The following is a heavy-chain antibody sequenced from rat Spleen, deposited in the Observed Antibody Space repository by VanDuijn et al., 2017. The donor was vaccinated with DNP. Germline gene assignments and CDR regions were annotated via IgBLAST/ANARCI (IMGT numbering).Heavy chain of an antibody. CDR3: TRGPIYYSSSYIPDY. V-gene: IGHV4-2*01. D-gene: IGHD1-2*01. Sequence: EVKLVESGGGLVQPGSSLKLSCAASGFNFNDYWMGWVRQAPGKGLEWIAEINEDSRTIKYSPSLKDKFTISRDNVQNTLYLQMSKLGSEDTATYYCTRGPIYYSSSYIPDYWGQGVMVTVSS. CDR2: INEDSRTI. J-gene: IGHJ2*01. CDR1: GFNFNDYW.